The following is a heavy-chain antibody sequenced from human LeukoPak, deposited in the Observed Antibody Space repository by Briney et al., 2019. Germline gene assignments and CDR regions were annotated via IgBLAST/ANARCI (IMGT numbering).Heavy chain of an antibody. J-gene: IGHJ3*02. Sequence: ASVKVSCKVSGYTLTELSMHWVRQAPGKGFEWMGGFDPEDGETIYAQKFQGRVTMTEDTSTDTAYMELSGLRSEDTAVYYCATVSLWVGSAFDIWGQGTMVTVSS. D-gene: IGHD1-26*01. CDR1: GYTLTELS. CDR2: FDPEDGET. CDR3: ATVSLWVGSAFDI. V-gene: IGHV1-24*01.